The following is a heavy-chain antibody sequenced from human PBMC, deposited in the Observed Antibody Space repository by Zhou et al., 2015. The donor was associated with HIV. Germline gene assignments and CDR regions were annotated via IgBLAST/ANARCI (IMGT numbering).Heavy chain of an antibody. V-gene: IGHV1-2*04. CDR2: INPNSGGT. J-gene: IGHJ3*02. D-gene: IGHD1-26*01. Sequence: QVQLVQSGAEVKKPGASVKVSCKASGYTFTGYYMHWVRQAPGQGLEWMGWINPNSGGTNYAQKFQGWVTMTRDTSISTAYMELSRLRSDDTAVYYCARGRRWERTAPRMMSFDIVGTKGQVVHRLF. CDR3: ARGRRWERTAPRMMSFDI. CDR1: GYTFTGYY.